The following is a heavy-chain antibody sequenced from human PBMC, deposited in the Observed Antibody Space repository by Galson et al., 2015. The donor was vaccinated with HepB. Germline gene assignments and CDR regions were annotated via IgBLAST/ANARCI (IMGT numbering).Heavy chain of an antibody. CDR3: ARAVRDSSGGSCYSYYYYGMDV. CDR2: IYSGGST. V-gene: IGHV3-53*01. D-gene: IGHD2-15*01. CDR1: GFTVSGNY. J-gene: IGHJ6*02. Sequence: SLRLSCAASGFTVSGNYMSWVRQAPGKGLEWVSVIYSGGSTYYADSVKGRFTISRDNSKNTLYLQMNSLRAEDTAVYYCARAVRDSSGGSCYSYYYYGMDVWGQGTTVTVSS.